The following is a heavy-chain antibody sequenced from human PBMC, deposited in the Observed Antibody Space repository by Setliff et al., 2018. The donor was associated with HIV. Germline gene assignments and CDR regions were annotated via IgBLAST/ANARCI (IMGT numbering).Heavy chain of an antibody. CDR1: GVSISNYY. J-gene: IGHJ4*02. Sequence: SETLSLTCTVSGVSISNYYWSWIRQPPGKGLEWIGYIYSTGYTNYHPTLKTRATISLDTSKSQFSLRLTSVTATDTAIYYCARHPREEPQRNYKFDSWGQGTLVTVSS. V-gene: IGHV4-4*09. D-gene: IGHD1-7*01. CDR3: ARHPREEPQRNYKFDS. CDR2: IYSTGYT.